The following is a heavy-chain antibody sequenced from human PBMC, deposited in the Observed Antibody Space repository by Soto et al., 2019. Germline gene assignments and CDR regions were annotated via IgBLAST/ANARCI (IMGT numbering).Heavy chain of an antibody. Sequence: GEPLRLFCEVSGFIFSMYSLSWVRQTPGKGLEWVAKIPQDGVDGHYADAVKGRLTISRDNGKNSLYLQMNNLRAEDTAVYYCARDHLIMPAHDFFYGSDVWGRGATVTVSS. V-gene: IGHV3-7*03. D-gene: IGHD2-2*01. CDR1: GFIFSMYS. J-gene: IGHJ6*02. CDR3: ARDHLIMPAHDFFYGSDV. CDR2: IPQDGVDG.